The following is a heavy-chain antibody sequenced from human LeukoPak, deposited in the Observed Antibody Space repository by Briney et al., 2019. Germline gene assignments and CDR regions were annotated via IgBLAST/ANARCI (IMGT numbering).Heavy chain of an antibody. V-gene: IGHV5-10-1*01. CDR1: GYSFTSYW. CDR2: IDPSDSYT. CDR3: ASGGGATLDY. D-gene: IGHD1-26*01. J-gene: IGHJ4*02. Sequence: GESLRISCQGSGYSFTSYWSSWVRQMPGKGLEWMGRIDPSDSYTNYSPSFQGHVTISADKSISTAYLQWSSLAASDTAMYYCASGGGATLDYWGQGTLVTVSS.